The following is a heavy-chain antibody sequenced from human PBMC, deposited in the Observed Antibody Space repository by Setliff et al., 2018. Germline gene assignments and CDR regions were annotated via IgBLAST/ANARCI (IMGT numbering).Heavy chain of an antibody. CDR2: IDPSGNT. D-gene: IGHD1-26*01. Sequence: KASETLSLTCTVSGGSISSGTNYWSWIRQPAGRGLEWIGHIDPSGNTNYHPSLKSRVTISGDTSKNQFSLKLTSVTAADTAVYYCARLGATVKRGYFDFWGQGTLVTVSS. CDR3: ARLGATVKRGYFDF. CDR1: GGSISSGTNY. V-gene: IGHV4-61*09. J-gene: IGHJ4*02.